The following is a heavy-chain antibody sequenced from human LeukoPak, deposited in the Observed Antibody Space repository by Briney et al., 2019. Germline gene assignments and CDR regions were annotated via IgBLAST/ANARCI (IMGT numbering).Heavy chain of an antibody. CDR1: GYTFTGYY. CDR3: ALIVVVPAAESWFDP. CDR2: INPNSGGT. V-gene: IGHV1-2*02. Sequence: GASVKVSCKASGYTFTGYYMHWVRQAPGQGLEWMGWINPNSGGTNYAQKFQGRVTMTRDTSISTAYMELSRLRSDDTAVYYCALIVVVPAAESWFDPWGQGTLVTVSS. D-gene: IGHD2-2*01. J-gene: IGHJ5*02.